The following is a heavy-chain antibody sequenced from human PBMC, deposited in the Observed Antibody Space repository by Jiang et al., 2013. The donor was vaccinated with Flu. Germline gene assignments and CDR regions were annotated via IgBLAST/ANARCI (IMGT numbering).Heavy chain of an antibody. Sequence: PGLVKPSETLSLTCSVSGGSITSSSHYWGWIRQPPGKGPEWIGSIFHTGGTYYNPSLKSRIIVSVDTSKNQFSLKLTSVTAADTAVYYCARHVGWLQVSDYWGQGTLVTVSS. D-gene: IGHD5-24*01. V-gene: IGHV4-39*07. CDR3: ARHVGWLQVSDY. J-gene: IGHJ4*02. CDR1: GGSITSSSHY. CDR2: IFHTGGT.